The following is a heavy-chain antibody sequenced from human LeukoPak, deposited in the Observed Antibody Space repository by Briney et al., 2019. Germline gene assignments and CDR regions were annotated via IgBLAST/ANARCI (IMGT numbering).Heavy chain of an antibody. V-gene: IGHV4-39*01. D-gene: IGHD1-26*01. J-gene: IGHJ3*02. Sequence: SETLSLIRTVSGGSVSSSSDYWGWIRQPPGKGLEWIASTSYSGSTYYNPSLKSRVTISVDTSKTQCSLKLSSVTAADTAVYYCARHSDRGTYYDPFNIWGQGTMVTVSS. CDR3: ARHSDRGTYYDPFNI. CDR2: TSYSGST. CDR1: GGSVSSSSDY.